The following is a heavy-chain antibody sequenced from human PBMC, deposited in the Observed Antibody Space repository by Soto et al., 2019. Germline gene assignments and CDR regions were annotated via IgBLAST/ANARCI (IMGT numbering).Heavy chain of an antibody. Sequence: SVKVSCKASGYTFTGYYMHWVRQAPGQGLEWMGWINPNSGGTNYAQKFQGWVTMTRDTSISTAYMELSRLRSDDTAVYYCARDHTTNTVTTAVSDYYYYYMDVWGKGTTVTVSS. CDR2: INPNSGGT. V-gene: IGHV1-2*04. CDR3: ARDHTTNTVTTAVSDYYYYYMDV. J-gene: IGHJ6*03. CDR1: GYTFTGYY. D-gene: IGHD4-17*01.